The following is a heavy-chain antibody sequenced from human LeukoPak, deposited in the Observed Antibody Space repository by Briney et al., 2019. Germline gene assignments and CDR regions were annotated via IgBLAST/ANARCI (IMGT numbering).Heavy chain of an antibody. V-gene: IGHV3-74*01. J-gene: IGHJ4*02. D-gene: IGHD1-26*01. Sequence: GGSLRLSCAASGFTFSSYWMHWVRQAPGKGLVWVLRISSDGSSTSYAASVKGRFTISRDNAKNTLYLQMNSLRAEDTAIYYCAGTLSGSYYVGDYWGQGTLVTVSS. CDR2: ISSDGSST. CDR3: AGTLSGSYYVGDY. CDR1: GFTFSSYW.